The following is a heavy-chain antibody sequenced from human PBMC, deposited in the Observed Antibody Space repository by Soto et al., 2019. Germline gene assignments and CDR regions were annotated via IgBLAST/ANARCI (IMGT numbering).Heavy chain of an antibody. V-gene: IGHV1-18*01. J-gene: IGHJ4*02. CDR3: ARDLGGYNSIAAY. D-gene: IGHD5-12*01. Sequence: QVQLVQSGAEVKKPGASVKVSCKASGYTFTSHGITWVRQAPGQGLEWMGWISAYNGNTNYTQNLQGRITMTTDTSTSTAYRELRSLRSDDTAVYYCARDLGGYNSIAAYWGQGALVTVSS. CDR1: GYTFTSHG. CDR2: ISAYNGNT.